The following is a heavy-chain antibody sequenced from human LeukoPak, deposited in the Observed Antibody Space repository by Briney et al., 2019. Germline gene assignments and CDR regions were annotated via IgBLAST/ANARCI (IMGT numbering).Heavy chain of an antibody. V-gene: IGHV1-8*01. CDR1: GYTFTSYD. CDR3: ARFAKSIAARPRVYYYMDV. D-gene: IGHD6-6*01. Sequence: GASVKVSCKASGYTFTSYDINWVRQATGQGLEWMGWMNPNSGNTGYAQKFQGRVTMTRNTSISTAYMELSSLRSEDTAVYYCARFAKSIAARPRVYYYMDVWGKGTTVTVSS. CDR2: MNPNSGNT. J-gene: IGHJ6*03.